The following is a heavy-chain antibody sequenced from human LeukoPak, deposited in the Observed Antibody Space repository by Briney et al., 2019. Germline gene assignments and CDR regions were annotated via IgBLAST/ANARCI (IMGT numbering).Heavy chain of an antibody. D-gene: IGHD3-10*01. Sequence: PSETLSLTCAVSGGSIPNYYWSRIRQPAGKGLEWIGRTSASGNTNYNPSLKSRVTMSADTSKNQFSLKLTSVTAADTAVYYCAREATMAVWGQGTLVTVSS. CDR1: GGSIPNYY. V-gene: IGHV4-4*07. CDR2: TSASGNT. J-gene: IGHJ4*02. CDR3: AREATMAV.